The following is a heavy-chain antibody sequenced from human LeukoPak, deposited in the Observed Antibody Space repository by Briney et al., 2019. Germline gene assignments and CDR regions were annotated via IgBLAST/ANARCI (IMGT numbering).Heavy chain of an antibody. CDR2: ISSSSSYI. J-gene: IGHJ4*02. Sequence: GGSLRLSYAASGFTFSSYSMNWVRQAPGKGLEWVSSISSSSSYIYYADSVKGRFTISRDNAKNSLYLQMNSLRAEDTAVYYCARDGPSYCGGDCSSDYWGQGTLVTVSS. V-gene: IGHV3-21*01. CDR1: GFTFSSYS. D-gene: IGHD2-21*02. CDR3: ARDGPSYCGGDCSSDY.